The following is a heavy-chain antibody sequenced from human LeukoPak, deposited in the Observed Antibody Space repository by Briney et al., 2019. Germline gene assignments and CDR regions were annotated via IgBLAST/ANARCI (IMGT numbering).Heavy chain of an antibody. CDR1: GFTVSSNY. J-gene: IGHJ6*03. V-gene: IGHV3-53*05. CDR3: ARESGYDFPYYYYYYMDV. CDR2: IYSGGST. D-gene: IGHD5-12*01. Sequence: PGGSLRLSCAASGFTVSSNYMSWVRQAPGKGLEWVSVIYSGGSTYYADSVKGRFTISRDNSKNTLYLQMNSLRAEDTAVYYCARESGYDFPYYYYYYMDVWGKGTTVTVSS.